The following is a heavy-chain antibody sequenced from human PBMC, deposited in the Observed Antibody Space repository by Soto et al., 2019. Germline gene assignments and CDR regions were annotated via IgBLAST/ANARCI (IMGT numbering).Heavy chain of an antibody. J-gene: IGHJ4*02. D-gene: IGHD3-3*01. V-gene: IGHV4-39*07. CDR1: GGSISSGDYY. CDR2: INHSGST. CDR3: ARGGKRITIFGVVIDKIDY. Sequence: SETLSLTCTVSGGSISSGDYYWSWIRQPPGKGLEWIGEINHSGSTNYNPSLKSRVTISVDTSKNQFSLKLSSVTAADTAVYYCARGGKRITIFGVVIDKIDYWGQGTLVTVSS.